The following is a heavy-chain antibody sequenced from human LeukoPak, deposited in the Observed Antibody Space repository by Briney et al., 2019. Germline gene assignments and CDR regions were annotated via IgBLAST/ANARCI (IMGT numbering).Heavy chain of an antibody. CDR2: ISYDESNK. D-gene: IGHD3-3*01. CDR3: ARGTDTKPFWSGYWVDV. J-gene: IGHJ6*02. V-gene: IGHV3-30*03. Sequence: GGSLRLTCAASGFTFSSSAMHWVRQAPGKGLEWVAVISYDESNKYYADSVKGRFTISRDNSKNTLYLQMNSLRAEDTAVYYCARGTDTKPFWSGYWVDVWGQGTTVTVSS. CDR1: GFTFSSSA.